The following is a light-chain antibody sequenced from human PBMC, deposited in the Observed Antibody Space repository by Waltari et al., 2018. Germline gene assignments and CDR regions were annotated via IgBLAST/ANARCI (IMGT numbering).Light chain of an antibody. V-gene: IGLV2-23*02. J-gene: IGLJ3*02. CDR2: EVI. Sequence: QSALTQPASVSGAPGQSITISCSAVTGIGGNSDFVSWYHHHPGNVPKLLIYEVIKRPPDIADRFTGSKSGNTASLSISGLQADDEADYYCCSYVQKDIWLFGRGTKVTVL. CDR3: CSYVQKDIWL. CDR1: TGIGGNSDF.